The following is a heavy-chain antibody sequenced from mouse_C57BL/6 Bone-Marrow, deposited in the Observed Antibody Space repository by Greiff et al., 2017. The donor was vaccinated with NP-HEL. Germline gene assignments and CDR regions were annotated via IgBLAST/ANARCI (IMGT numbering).Heavy chain of an antibody. Sequence: QVQLQQSGAELARPGASVKLSCKASGYTFTSYGISWVKQRTGQGLEWIGEIYPRSGNTYYNEKFKGKATLTADKSSSTAYMKLRSLTSEDSAVYFCASRYYCSSTYYYAMDYWGQGTAVTVSS. CDR3: ASRYYCSSTYYYAMDY. D-gene: IGHD1-1*01. CDR2: IYPRSGNT. J-gene: IGHJ4*01. CDR1: GYTFTSYG. V-gene: IGHV1-81*01.